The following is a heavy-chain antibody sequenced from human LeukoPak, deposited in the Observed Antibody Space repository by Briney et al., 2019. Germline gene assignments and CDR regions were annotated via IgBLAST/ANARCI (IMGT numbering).Heavy chain of an antibody. V-gene: IGHV3-23*01. D-gene: IGHD6-19*01. Sequence: GGSLRLSCAASGSSLSTYGVSWVRQPPGKGLEWVSGITGTGGSTYYADSVEGRFTVSRDTSKNTLYLQMNSLRAEDTAIYYCAKDHGTAVAGFYYWGQGTLVTVSS. CDR2: ITGTGGST. CDR3: AKDHGTAVAGFYY. J-gene: IGHJ4*02. CDR1: GSSLSTYG.